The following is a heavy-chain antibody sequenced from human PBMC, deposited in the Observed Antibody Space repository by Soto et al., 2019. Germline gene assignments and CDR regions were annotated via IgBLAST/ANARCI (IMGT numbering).Heavy chain of an antibody. CDR2: VFYTGST. CDR3: ARQDGYYYYMDV. Sequence: QVELQESGPGLVKPSETLSLTCTVSGGSFRSHYWSLIRQPPGEGMEWIGYVFYTGSTNYNPSLRSRVLISVATSKNQVSLKLRSVTAADTAVYYCARQDGYYYYMDVWGTGTPVTVSS. J-gene: IGHJ6*03. CDR1: GGSFRSHY. V-gene: IGHV4-59*08.